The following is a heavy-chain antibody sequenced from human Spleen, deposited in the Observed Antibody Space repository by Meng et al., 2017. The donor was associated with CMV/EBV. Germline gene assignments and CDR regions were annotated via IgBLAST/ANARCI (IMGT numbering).Heavy chain of an antibody. CDR2: IIPIFGTA. V-gene: IGHV1-69*05. D-gene: IGHD1-26*01. J-gene: IGHJ4*02. Sequence: SGGTFRSYAFRWVRQAPGQGLEWMGGIIPIFGTANYAQKFQGRVTITTDESTSTAYMELSSLRSEDTAVYYCARTGVGGPPSYFRQDWGQGTLVTVSS. CDR3: ARTGVGGPPSYFRQD. CDR1: GGTFRSYA.